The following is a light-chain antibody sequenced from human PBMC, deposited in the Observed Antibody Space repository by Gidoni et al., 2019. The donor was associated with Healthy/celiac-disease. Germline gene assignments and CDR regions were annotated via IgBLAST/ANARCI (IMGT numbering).Light chain of an antibody. V-gene: IGKV1-33*01. Sequence: DIQMNQSPSSLSASVGDRVTIICQASQDISNYLNWYQQKPGKAPKLLIYDASNLETGVPSRFSGSGSGTDFTLTISSLQPEDIATYYWQQYDNLRTFGQGTKLEIK. CDR2: DAS. CDR1: QDISNY. J-gene: IGKJ2*01. CDR3: QQYDNLRT.